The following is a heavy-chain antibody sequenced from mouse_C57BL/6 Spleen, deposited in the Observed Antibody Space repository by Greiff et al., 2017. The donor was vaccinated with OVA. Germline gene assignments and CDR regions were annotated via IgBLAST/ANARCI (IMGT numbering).Heavy chain of an antibody. CDR2: IYPGDGDT. CDR3: ARWPYEGFAY. D-gene: IGHD2-3*01. Sequence: QVQLKESGPELVKPGASVKISCKASGYAFSSSWMNWVKQRPGKGLEWIGRIYPGDGDTNYNGKFKGKATLTADKSSSTAYMQLSSLTSEDSAVYFCARWPYEGFAYWGQGTLVTVSA. V-gene: IGHV1-82*01. J-gene: IGHJ3*01. CDR1: GYAFSSSW.